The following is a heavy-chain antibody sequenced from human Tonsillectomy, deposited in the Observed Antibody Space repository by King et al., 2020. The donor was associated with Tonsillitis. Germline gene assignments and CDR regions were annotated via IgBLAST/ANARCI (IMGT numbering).Heavy chain of an antibody. CDR2: INYSGTT. Sequence: QLQESGPGLVKPSETLSLTCTVSGGSISSDTYKWDWILQSPGKGLEWIGDINYSGTTYYSPSLKSRLTMSVDTSRNQFSLRLTSVGAADTGVYYCARHRGVGHDWFFDLWGRGTLVSVSS. CDR3: ARHRGVGHDWFFDL. D-gene: IGHD3-10*01. CDR1: GGSISSDTYK. J-gene: IGHJ2*01. V-gene: IGHV4-39*01.